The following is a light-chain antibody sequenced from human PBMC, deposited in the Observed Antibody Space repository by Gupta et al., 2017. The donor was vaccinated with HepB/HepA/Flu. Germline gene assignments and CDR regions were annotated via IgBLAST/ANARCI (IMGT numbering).Light chain of an antibody. CDR2: GNS. J-gene: IGLJ2*01. Sequence: VTISCTGSSTNIGAGYDVHWYQQLPGTAPKLLIYGNSNRPSGVPDRFSGSKSGTSASLAITGLQAEDEADYYCQSYDSSLSVVVFGGGTKLTVL. V-gene: IGLV1-40*01. CDR3: QSYDSSLSVVV. CDR1: STNIGAGYD.